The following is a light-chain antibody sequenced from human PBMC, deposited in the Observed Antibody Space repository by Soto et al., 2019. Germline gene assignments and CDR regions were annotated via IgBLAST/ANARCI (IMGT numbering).Light chain of an antibody. CDR2: DAS. J-gene: IGKJ1*01. Sequence: EIVLTQSPGTLSLSPGERATLSCRASQTVRNNYLAWYQQKPGQAPRLVIYDASIRATGIPARFSGSGSGTDFTLTISSLEPEDFAVYYCQQRSNWPTFGHGTKVDIK. V-gene: IGKV3D-20*02. CDR3: QQRSNWPT. CDR1: QTVRNNY.